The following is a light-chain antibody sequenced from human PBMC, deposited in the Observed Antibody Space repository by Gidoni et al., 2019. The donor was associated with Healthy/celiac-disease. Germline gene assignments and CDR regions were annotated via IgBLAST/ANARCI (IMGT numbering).Light chain of an antibody. CDR3: QQRSNWPLT. V-gene: IGKV3-11*01. Sequence: EIVLTQSPATLSLSPGEIATLLCRASQSVSSYLAWYQQQPCQAPRLLIYDASNRATGIPARFSGSGSATDCTPTSSSLEPEDFAVYYRQQRSNWPLTFGGGTKVEIK. J-gene: IGKJ4*02. CDR2: DAS. CDR1: QSVSSY.